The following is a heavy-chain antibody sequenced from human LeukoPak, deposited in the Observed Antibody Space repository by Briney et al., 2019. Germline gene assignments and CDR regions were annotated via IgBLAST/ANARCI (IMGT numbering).Heavy chain of an antibody. V-gene: IGHV3-9*01. CDR2: ITWNSVGL. CDR3: VQGLFSLRWQTPLDS. J-gene: IGHJ4*02. Sequence: GGSLRLSCAASGFTFDDYAMHWVRQAPGKGLEWVSGITWNSVGLDYADSVKGRFTISRDNAKTSLYLQLNSLRPEDTAFYYCVQGLFSLRWQTPLDSWGQGTLVTVSS. D-gene: IGHD5/OR15-5a*01. CDR1: GFTFDDYA.